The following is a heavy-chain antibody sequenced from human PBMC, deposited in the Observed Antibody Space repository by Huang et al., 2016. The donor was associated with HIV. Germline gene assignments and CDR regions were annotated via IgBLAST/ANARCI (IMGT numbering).Heavy chain of an antibody. Sequence: QVQLQESGRGLVKPSETLSLTCTVSGGSISSSFYYWGWIRQSPGKGLEWLGSMDYSGSTYDNPSHKIRVNISGDTSHSQFSLKLTSVTAADSAVYYCVRHRPNDDFWSGYYPYFDDWGQGTLVTVSS. CDR1: GGSISSSFYY. CDR3: VRHRPNDDFWSGYYPYFDD. J-gene: IGHJ4*02. D-gene: IGHD3-3*01. CDR2: MDYSGST. V-gene: IGHV4-39*01.